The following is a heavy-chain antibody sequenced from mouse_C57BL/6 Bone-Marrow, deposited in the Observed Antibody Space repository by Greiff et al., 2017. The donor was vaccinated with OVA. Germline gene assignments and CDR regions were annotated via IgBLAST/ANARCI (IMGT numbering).Heavy chain of an antibody. D-gene: IGHD2-2*01. CDR1: GYSITSGYY. CDR2: ISYDGSN. J-gene: IGHJ4*01. V-gene: IGHV3-6*01. CDR3: ARAEVRGAMDY. Sequence: EVKLQESGPGLVKPSQSLSLTCSVTGYSITSGYYWNWIRQFPGNKLEWMGYISYDGSNNYNPSLKNRISITRDTSKNQFFLKLNSVTTEDTATYYCARAEVRGAMDYWGQGTSVTVSS.